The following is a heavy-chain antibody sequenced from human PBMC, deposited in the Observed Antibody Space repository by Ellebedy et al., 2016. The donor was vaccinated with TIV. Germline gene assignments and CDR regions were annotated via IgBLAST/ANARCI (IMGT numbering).Heavy chain of an antibody. V-gene: IGHV3-33*05. CDR3: ARDVGGRKWMDV. Sequence: GESLKISXATFGFKFNTYGMHWVRQAPGKGLEWVAVISYDGSNKYYADSVKGRFTISRDNSNNTLYLQINSLRAEDTAVYYCARDVGGRKWMDVWGKGTTVTVSS. CDR2: ISYDGSNK. CDR1: GFKFNTYG. D-gene: IGHD1-26*01. J-gene: IGHJ6*04.